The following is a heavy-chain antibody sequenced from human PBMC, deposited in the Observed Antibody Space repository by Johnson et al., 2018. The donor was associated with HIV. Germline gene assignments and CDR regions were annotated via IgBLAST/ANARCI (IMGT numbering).Heavy chain of an antibody. J-gene: IGHJ3*02. CDR2: INGSGGST. D-gene: IGHD1-1*01. CDR1: GFTFSDHW. CDR3: ARETRRYNLNVDGSSFDI. Sequence: VQLVESGGGLVQPGGSLRLSCGASGFTFSDHWMQWVRQVPGKGLVWVSRINGSGGSTYYADSVKGRFTISRDNAKNSLYLQMKSLRAEDTAVYYCARETRRYNLNVDGSSFDIWGQGTMVTVSS. V-gene: IGHV3-74*01.